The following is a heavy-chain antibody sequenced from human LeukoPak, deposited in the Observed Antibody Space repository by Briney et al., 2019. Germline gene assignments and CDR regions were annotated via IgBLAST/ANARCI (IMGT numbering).Heavy chain of an antibody. D-gene: IGHD5-18*01. CDR3: ARGLRAAMVHFFDY. CDR2: ISYDGSNK. CDR1: GFTFSSYA. J-gene: IGHJ4*02. Sequence: GGSLRLSCAASGFTFSSYAMHWVRQAPGKGLEWVAVISYDGSNKYYADSVKGRFTISRDNSKNTLYLQMNSLRAEDTAVYYCARGLRAAMVHFFDYWGQGTLVTVSS. V-gene: IGHV3-30-3*01.